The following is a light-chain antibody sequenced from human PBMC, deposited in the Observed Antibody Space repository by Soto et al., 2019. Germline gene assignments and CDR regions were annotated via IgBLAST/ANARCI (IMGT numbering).Light chain of an antibody. CDR1: QSISSW. Sequence: DIPMTQSPSTLSASVGDRVTITCRASQSISSWLAWYQQKPGKAPKLLIYKAYSLESGVPSRFSGSGSGTQVTLTIRSLQPDDFATYDCQQYNSYPWTFGQGTKVEI. V-gene: IGKV1-5*03. CDR2: KAY. CDR3: QQYNSYPWT. J-gene: IGKJ1*01.